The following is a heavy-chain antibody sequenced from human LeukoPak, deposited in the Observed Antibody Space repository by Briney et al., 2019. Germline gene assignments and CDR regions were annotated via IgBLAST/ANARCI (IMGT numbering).Heavy chain of an antibody. D-gene: IGHD3-16*01. J-gene: IGHJ3*01. CDR2: MNPNSGNT. CDR1: GYTFTGYY. CDR3: ARGYDYVP. Sequence: ASVKVSCKASGYTFTGYYMHWVRQAPGQGLEWMGWMNPNSGNTGYAQKFQGRVTMTRNTSISTAYMELSSLRSEDTAVYYCARGYDYVPWGQGTMVTVSS. V-gene: IGHV1-8*02.